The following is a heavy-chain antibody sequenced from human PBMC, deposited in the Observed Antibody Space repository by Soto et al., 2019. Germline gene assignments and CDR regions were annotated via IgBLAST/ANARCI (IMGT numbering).Heavy chain of an antibody. V-gene: IGHV3-23*01. CDR3: AQTQGYTWSYFDY. Sequence: PGGSLRLSCAASGFPFSSYAMSWVRQAPGKGLEWVSAISGSGGSTYYADSVKGRFTISRDNSKNTLYLQMNSLRAEDTAVYYCAQTQGYTWSYFDYWGRGTLVTVSS. CDR1: GFPFSSYA. J-gene: IGHJ4*02. D-gene: IGHD5-12*01. CDR2: ISGSGGST.